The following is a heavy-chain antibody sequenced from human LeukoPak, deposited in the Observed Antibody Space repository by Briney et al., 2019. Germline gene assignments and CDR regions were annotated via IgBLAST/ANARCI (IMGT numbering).Heavy chain of an antibody. CDR2: INPNSGGT. Sequence: ASVKVSCKASGYTFTGYYMHWVRQAPGQGLEWMGWINPNSGGTNYAQKFQGRVTMTRDTSISTAYMELSRLRSDDTAVYYCARDIDSSSWYGLADYWGQGTLVTVSS. J-gene: IGHJ4*02. CDR1: GYTFTGYY. CDR3: ARDIDSSSWYGLADY. V-gene: IGHV1-2*02. D-gene: IGHD6-13*01.